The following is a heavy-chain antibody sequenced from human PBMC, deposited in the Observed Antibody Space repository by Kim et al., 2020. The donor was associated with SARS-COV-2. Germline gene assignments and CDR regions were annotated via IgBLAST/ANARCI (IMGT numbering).Heavy chain of an antibody. Sequence: SGPTLVKPTQTLTLTCTFSGFSLSTSGVGVGWIRQPPGKALECLALIYWDYDKRYSPSLKSRLTITKDTSKNQVVLTMTNMDPVDTATYYCARHYYFDDNWYFDLWGRGTLVTVSS. CDR3: ARHYYFDDNWYFDL. D-gene: IGHD3-22*01. CDR2: IYWDYDK. J-gene: IGHJ2*01. V-gene: IGHV2-5*02. CDR1: GFSLSTSGVG.